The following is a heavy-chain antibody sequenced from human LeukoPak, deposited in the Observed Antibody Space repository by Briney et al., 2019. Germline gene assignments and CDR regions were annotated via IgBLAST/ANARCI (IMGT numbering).Heavy chain of an antibody. V-gene: IGHV4-34*01. D-gene: IGHD2-2*01. CDR2: INHSGST. Sequence: SETLSLTCAVYGGSFSGYYWSWIRQPPGKGLEWIGEINHSGSTNYNPSLKSRVTISVDTSKNQFSLKLSSVTAADTAVYYCARRYCSSTSCFLGFDYWGQETLVTVSS. CDR3: ARRYCSSTSCFLGFDY. CDR1: GGSFSGYY. J-gene: IGHJ4*02.